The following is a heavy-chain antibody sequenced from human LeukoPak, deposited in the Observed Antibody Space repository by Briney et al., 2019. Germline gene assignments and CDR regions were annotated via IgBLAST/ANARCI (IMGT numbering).Heavy chain of an antibody. CDR2: IDPNNGDT. Sequence: ASVKVSCKASGYTFTGYYMHWVRQAPGQGLEWMGFIDPNNGDTNYAQKFQGRVTLTRDTSISTAYMELSSLRSDDTAVYHCATGEGGRGQGTLVTVSS. J-gene: IGHJ1*01. V-gene: IGHV1-2*02. CDR3: ATGEGG. CDR1: GYTFTGYY. D-gene: IGHD3-16*01.